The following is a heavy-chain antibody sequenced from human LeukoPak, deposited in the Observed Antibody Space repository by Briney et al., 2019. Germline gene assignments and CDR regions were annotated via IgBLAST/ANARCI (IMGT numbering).Heavy chain of an antibody. CDR1: GGSFSGYY. V-gene: IGHV4-4*07. CDR2: IYTSGST. J-gene: IGHJ6*03. Sequence: PSETLSLTCAVSGGSFSGYYWSWIRQPAGKGLEYIGRIYTSGSTNYNPSLKSRVTMSVDTSKNQFSLKLSSVTAADTAVYYCARDEAGYYYMDVWGKGTTVTISS. CDR3: ARDEAGYYYMDV.